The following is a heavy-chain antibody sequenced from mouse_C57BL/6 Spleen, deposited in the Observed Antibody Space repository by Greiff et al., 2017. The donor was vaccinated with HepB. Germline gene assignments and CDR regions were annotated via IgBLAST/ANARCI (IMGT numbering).Heavy chain of an antibody. D-gene: IGHD2-5*01. CDR2: IDPSDSET. CDR3: ASAYYSNYGFAY. Sequence: QVQLQQPGAELVRPGSSVKLTCKASGYTFTSYWMHWVKQRPIQGLKWIGNIDPSDSETHYNQKFKDKATLTVDKSSSTAYMQLSSLTSEDSAVYYCASAYYSNYGFAYWGQGTLVTVSA. V-gene: IGHV1-52*01. J-gene: IGHJ3*01. CDR1: GYTFTSYW.